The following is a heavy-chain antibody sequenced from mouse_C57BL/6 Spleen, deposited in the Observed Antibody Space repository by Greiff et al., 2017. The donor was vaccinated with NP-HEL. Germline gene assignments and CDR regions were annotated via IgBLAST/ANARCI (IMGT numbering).Heavy chain of an antibody. CDR2: IYPGNSDT. CDR1: GYTFTSYW. D-gene: IGHD1-1*01. Sequence: VHVKQSGTVLARPGASVKMSCKTSGYTFTSYWMHWVKQRPGQGLEWIGAIYPGNSDTSYNQKFKGKAKLTAVTSASTAYMELSSLTNEDSAVYYCTRLTTVVATDYWGQGTTLTVSS. CDR3: TRLTTVVATDY. J-gene: IGHJ2*01. V-gene: IGHV1-5*01.